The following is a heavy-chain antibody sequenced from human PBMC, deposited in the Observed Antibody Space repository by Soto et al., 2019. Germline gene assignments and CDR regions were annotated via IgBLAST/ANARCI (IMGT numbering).Heavy chain of an antibody. V-gene: IGHV1-69*13. D-gene: IGHD6-19*01. CDR3: ARLHSRGTYGMDV. J-gene: IGHJ6*02. Sequence: SVKVSCKASGGSFTYTLSWVRQAPGQGLEWMGGIIPIFGTANYAQKFQGRVTITADESTKTAYMELSTLRSEDTAVYYCARLHSRGTYGMDVWGQGTTVTVSS. CDR2: IIPIFGTA. CDR1: GGSFTYT.